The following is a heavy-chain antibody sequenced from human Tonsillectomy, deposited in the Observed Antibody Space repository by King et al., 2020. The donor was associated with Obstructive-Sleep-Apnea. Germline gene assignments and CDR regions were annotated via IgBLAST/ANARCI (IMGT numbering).Heavy chain of an antibody. J-gene: IGHJ3*02. D-gene: IGHD5-18*01. CDR2: ISSSSSTI. CDR3: SRDRRYSYGYEPFDI. CDR1: GFTFSSYS. V-gene: IGHV3-48*04. Sequence: QLVQSGGGLVQPGGSLRLSCAASGFTFSSYSMNWVRQAPGKGLEWVSYISSSSSTIYYADSVKGRFTISRDNAKNSLYLQMISLRAEDTAVYYCSRDRRYSYGYEPFDIWGQGTMVTVSS.